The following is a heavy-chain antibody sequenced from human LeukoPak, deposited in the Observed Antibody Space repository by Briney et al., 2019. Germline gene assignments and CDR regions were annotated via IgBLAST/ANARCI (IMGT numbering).Heavy chain of an antibody. J-gene: IGHJ4*02. CDR3: TTASLRWYEFDS. CDR1: EFXFTSCE. Sequence: GGSLRLSCAASEFXFTSCELNWVRQAPGKGLQWVSYISSSGNTISYADSVKGRFTISRDNAKNSLYLQVISLKAEDTAMYYCTTASLRWYEFDSWGQGTLVTVSS. V-gene: IGHV3-48*03. CDR2: ISSSGNTI. D-gene: IGHD4-23*01.